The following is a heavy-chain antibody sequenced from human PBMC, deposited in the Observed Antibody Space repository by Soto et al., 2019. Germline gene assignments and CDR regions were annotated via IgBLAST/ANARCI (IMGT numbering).Heavy chain of an antibody. CDR2: ISYDGTNK. Sequence: PGGSLRLSCAASGFTFRTYAMHWVRQAPGKGLEWVALISYDGTNKYYADSVKGRITISRDNSKHTLYLQMNSLRPEDTAVYYCARGSQAGYSYGSLDFWGQGTLVSVSS. V-gene: IGHV3-30-3*01. J-gene: IGHJ4*02. CDR3: ARGSQAGYSYGSLDF. CDR1: GFTFRTYA. D-gene: IGHD5-18*01.